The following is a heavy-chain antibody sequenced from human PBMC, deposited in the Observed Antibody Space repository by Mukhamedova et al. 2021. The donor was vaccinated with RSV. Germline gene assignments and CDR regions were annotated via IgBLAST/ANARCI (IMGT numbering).Heavy chain of an antibody. D-gene: IGHD3-16*01. CDR3: ARDKGEANRADAFDI. V-gene: IGHV3-48*03. Sequence: GEGRFTISRDNAKKSLYLQMNSLGAEDTAVYSCARDKGEANRADAFDIWGQGTMVTVSS. J-gene: IGHJ3*02.